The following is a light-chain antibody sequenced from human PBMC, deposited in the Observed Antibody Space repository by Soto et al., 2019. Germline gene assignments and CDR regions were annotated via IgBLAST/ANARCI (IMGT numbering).Light chain of an antibody. CDR1: QSISSW. CDR3: HQYNSYSWT. Sequence: DIQMIQSPSTLSASVGDRVTITCRASQSISSWLAWYQQKPGKAPKLLIYKASSLESGVPSRFSGSGSGTEFTLTISSLQPGDFATYYCHQYNSYSWTFGQGTKVEIK. V-gene: IGKV1-5*03. CDR2: KAS. J-gene: IGKJ1*01.